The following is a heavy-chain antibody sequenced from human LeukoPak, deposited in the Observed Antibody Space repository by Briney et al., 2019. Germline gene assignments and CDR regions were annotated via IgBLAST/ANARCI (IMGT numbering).Heavy chain of an antibody. CDR3: AREQTPVIHYYFGS. J-gene: IGHJ4*02. CDR2: IKQDGSDY. Sequence: TGGSLRLSCAASGFTFSSYWMSWVRQAPGKGLEWVANIKQDGSDYYYVDSVKGRFTISRDNAKNSLYLQMNSLRAEDTAVYYCAREQTPVIHYYFGSWGQGTLVTVSS. V-gene: IGHV3-7*01. D-gene: IGHD3-16*02. CDR1: GFTFSSYW.